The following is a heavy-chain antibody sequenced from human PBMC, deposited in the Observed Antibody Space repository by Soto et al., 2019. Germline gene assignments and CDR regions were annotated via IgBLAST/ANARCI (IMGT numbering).Heavy chain of an antibody. D-gene: IGHD6-13*01. CDR2: FDPEDGET. CDR3: ATKGRWYVGYYYYGMDV. CDR1: GYTLTELS. J-gene: IGHJ6*02. Sequence: ASVKVSCTVSGYTLTELSIHWVRQAPGKGLEWMGGFDPEDGETIYAQKFQGRVTMTEDTSTDTAYMELSSLRSEDTAVYYCATKGRWYVGYYYYGMDVWGQGTTVTVSS. V-gene: IGHV1-24*01.